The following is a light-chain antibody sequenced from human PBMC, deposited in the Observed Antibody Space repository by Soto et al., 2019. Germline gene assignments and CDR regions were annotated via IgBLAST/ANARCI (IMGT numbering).Light chain of an antibody. CDR3: QQRYATPFT. J-gene: IGKJ2*01. Sequence: EIQMTQSPSSLSASVGDRITITCWASQSISYFLNWYHQKAGEAPKLLIYDASTFKSGVPSRFHGSGSGTDFSLTISDLQPEDVGTYFCQQRYATPFTFGPGTKLEI. CDR2: DAS. V-gene: IGKV1-39*01. CDR1: QSISYF.